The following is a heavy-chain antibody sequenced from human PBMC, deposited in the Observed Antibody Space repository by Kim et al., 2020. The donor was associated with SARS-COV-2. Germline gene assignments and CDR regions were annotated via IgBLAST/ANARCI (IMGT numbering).Heavy chain of an antibody. J-gene: IGHJ5*02. CDR3: ARGPYSGSYYSRGWFDP. D-gene: IGHD1-26*01. V-gene: IGHV4-34*01. CDR2: INHSGST. CDR1: GGSFSGYY. Sequence: SETLSLTCAVYGGSFSGYYWSWIRQPPGKGLEWIGEINHSGSTNYNPSLKSRVTISVDTSKNQFSLKLSSVTAADTAVYYCARGPYSGSYYSRGWFDPWGQGTLVTVSS.